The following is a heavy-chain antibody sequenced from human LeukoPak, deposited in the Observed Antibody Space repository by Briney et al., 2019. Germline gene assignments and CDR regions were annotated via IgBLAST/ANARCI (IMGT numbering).Heavy chain of an antibody. CDR1: GFTFSSYW. V-gene: IGHV3-74*01. J-gene: IGHJ4*02. CDR3: ARDLSYAPWFGELSPMT. D-gene: IGHD3-10*01. CDR2: INSDGSST. Sequence: GGSLRLSCAASGFTFSSYWMHWVRQAPGKGLVWVSHINSDGSSTTYADSVKGRFTISRDNAKNTLYLQMNSLRAEDTAVYYCARDLSYAPWFGELSPMTGGQGTLVTVSS.